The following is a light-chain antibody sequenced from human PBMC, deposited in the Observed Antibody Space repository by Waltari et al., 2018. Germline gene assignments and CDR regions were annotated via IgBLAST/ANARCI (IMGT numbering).Light chain of an antibody. Sequence: SYELTQPPSVSVSPGQTARITCSGDALPKQYAYWYQQKPGQAPVVVIYKDTDRPSGSPERFSGSSSGTTVTLTISGVQAEDEADYYCQSADSSGTYWVFGGGTKLTVL. CDR3: QSADSSGTYWV. J-gene: IGLJ3*02. CDR2: KDT. V-gene: IGLV3-25*03. CDR1: ALPKQY.